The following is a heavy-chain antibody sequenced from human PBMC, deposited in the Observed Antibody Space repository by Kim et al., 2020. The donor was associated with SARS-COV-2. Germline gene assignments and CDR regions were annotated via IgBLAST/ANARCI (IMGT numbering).Heavy chain of an antibody. CDR1: GFTFSYYA. Sequence: GGSLRLSCAASGFTFSYYAMHWVRQAPGKGLEWVAFIWHDGSKEYYAESVKGRFTVSRDNSKDTLSLQMNSLRVEDTAVYYCAKEWGAGTDQTAPDVYDMWGQGTMVTVSS. V-gene: IGHV3-33*03. J-gene: IGHJ3*02. CDR3: AKEWGAGTDQTAPDVYDM. D-gene: IGHD1-7*01. CDR2: IWHDGSKE.